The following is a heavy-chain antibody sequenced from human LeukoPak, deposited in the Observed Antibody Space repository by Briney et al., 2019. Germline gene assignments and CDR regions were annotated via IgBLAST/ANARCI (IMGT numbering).Heavy chain of an antibody. CDR1: GFTFDDYA. CDR2: ISWNSGSI. CDR3: AGSIVVVPAVIN. D-gene: IGHD2-2*01. Sequence: GGSLRLSCAASGFTFDDYAMHWVRQAPGKGLEWVSGISWNSGSIGYADSVKGRFTISRDNAKNSLYLQMNSLRAEDTALYYCAGSIVVVPAVINWGQGTLVTVSS. J-gene: IGHJ4*02. V-gene: IGHV3-9*01.